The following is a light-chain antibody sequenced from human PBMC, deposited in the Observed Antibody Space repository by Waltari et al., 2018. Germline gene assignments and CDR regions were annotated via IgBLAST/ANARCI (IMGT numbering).Light chain of an antibody. CDR3: NSYAGSSSWV. Sequence: QSALTQPASVSGSPGQSITISCTGTSSDVGFYNYVSWYQQHPGKAPKLIIYDVSERPARVSGRSSGAKAANTASLTISGLQAEDESDYSCNSYAGSSSWVFGGGTKLTVL. V-gene: IGLV2-14*01. CDR2: DVS. J-gene: IGLJ3*02. CDR1: SSDVGFYNY.